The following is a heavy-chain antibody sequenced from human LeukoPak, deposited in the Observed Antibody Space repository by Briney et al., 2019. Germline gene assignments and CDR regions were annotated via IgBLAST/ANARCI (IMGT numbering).Heavy chain of an antibody. CDR2: ISVYNGNR. D-gene: IGHD3-10*01. CDR1: GYTFTNYD. CDR3: ARDFGEFLFDY. Sequence: ASVKVSCKASGYTFTNYDISWVRQAPGQGLEWMGWISVYNGNRKYAQELQGRVTMTTDTSTNTAYMELRSLTSDDTAVYYYARDFGEFLFDYWGQGTLVTVSS. V-gene: IGHV1-18*01. J-gene: IGHJ4*02.